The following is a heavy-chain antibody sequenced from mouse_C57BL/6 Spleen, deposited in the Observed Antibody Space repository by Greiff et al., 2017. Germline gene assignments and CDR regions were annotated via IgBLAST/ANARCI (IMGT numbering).Heavy chain of an antibody. CDR3: APELGGFAY. J-gene: IGHJ3*01. CDR1: GYTFTSYW. V-gene: IGHV1-69*01. CDR2: IDPSDSYT. Sequence: VQLQQPGAELVMPGASVKLSCKASGYTFTSYWMHWVKQRPGQGLEWIGEIDPSDSYTNSNQKFKGKSTLTVDKSSSTAYMQLSSLTYEYSAGYYCAPELGGFAYWGQGTLVTVSA. D-gene: IGHD4-1*01.